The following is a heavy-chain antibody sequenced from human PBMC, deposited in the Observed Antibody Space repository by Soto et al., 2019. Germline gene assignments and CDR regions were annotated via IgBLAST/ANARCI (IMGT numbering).Heavy chain of an antibody. CDR1: GGSISRYY. Sequence: SEALSLTCTVSGGSISRYYWSWIRQPPGKGLEWIGYLYNTGSTIYNPSLESRVTISVDTSKNQFSLKLNSVTAADTAVYYCARDLWGYCGTDCYPLDVWGPGTTVTVSS. CDR3: ARDLWGYCGTDCYPLDV. D-gene: IGHD2-21*02. V-gene: IGHV4-59*01. J-gene: IGHJ6*02. CDR2: LYNTGST.